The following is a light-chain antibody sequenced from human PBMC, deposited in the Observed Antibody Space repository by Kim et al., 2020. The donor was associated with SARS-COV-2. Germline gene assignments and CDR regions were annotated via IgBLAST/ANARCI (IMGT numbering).Light chain of an antibody. CDR1: QDFNNY. CDR2: AVS. CDR3: QQYYAFPLT. J-gene: IGKJ4*01. Sequence: DIQMTQSPSSLSASVGDRVTITCRASQDFNNYLAWFQQRPGKAPKSLMFAVSTLQSGVPSRFSGSGSGTDFTLTINNLQPEDSATYYCQQYYAFPLTFGGGTKLEI. V-gene: IGKV1-16*01.